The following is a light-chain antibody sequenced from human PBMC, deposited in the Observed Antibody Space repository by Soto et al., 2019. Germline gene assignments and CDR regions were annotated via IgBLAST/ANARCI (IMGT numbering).Light chain of an antibody. CDR2: DVS. V-gene: IGLV2-14*03. J-gene: IGLJ3*02. CDR1: SADVGAFDY. CDR3: AAYTTSSTLV. Sequence: QSALTQPASVSGSPGQSITISCAGTSADVGAFDYVSWYQHHPGKVPKLMIYDVSDRPSGVSTRFSGSKSANMASLTISGLQADDEADYYCAAYTTSSTLVFVGETKVTVL.